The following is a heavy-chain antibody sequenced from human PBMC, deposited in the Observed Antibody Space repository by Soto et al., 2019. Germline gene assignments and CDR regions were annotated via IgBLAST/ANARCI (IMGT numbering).Heavy chain of an antibody. D-gene: IGHD3-22*01. Sequence: GGSLRLSCEASGFTFSRVSMNWVRQVPGKGLEWVASISSGSSDTWYADSVKGRFIISRDNSKNTLYLQMNSLIAEDTAVYYCANTYDSSGTFDYWGQGTLVTVSS. J-gene: IGHJ4*02. CDR3: ANTYDSSGTFDY. V-gene: IGHV3-21*01. CDR2: ISSGSSDT. CDR1: GFTFSRVS.